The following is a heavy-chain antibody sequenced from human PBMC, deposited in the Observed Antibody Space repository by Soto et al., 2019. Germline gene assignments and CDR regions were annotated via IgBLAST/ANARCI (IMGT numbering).Heavy chain of an antibody. CDR2: IYYNGNT. J-gene: IGHJ4*02. Sequence: VQLVESGGGLVQPGGSLRLSCVGSGFTVTDNHMTWVRQAPGRGPEWVSTIYYNGNTFHADSVWGRFTISRDTSKNMLFLQMNSLRAEDTAVYYCATGGDTAKAGYWGQGTLVTVAS. CDR3: ATGGDTAKAGY. CDR1: GFTVTDNH. D-gene: IGHD5-18*01. V-gene: IGHV3-53*01.